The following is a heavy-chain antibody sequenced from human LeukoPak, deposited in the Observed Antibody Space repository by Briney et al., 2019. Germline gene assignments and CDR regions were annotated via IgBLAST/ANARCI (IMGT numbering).Heavy chain of an antibody. CDR1: GGSISSGGYY. V-gene: IGHV4-31*11. D-gene: IGHD5-18*01. J-gene: IGHJ4*02. CDR3: ARGLRYSYGYKYFDY. CDR2: IYYSGST. Sequence: SETLSLTCAVSGGSISSGGYYWSWIRQHPGKGLEWIGYIYYSGSTYYNPSLKSRVTISVDTSKNQFSLKLSSVTAADTAVYYCARGLRYSYGYKYFDYWGQGTLVTVSS.